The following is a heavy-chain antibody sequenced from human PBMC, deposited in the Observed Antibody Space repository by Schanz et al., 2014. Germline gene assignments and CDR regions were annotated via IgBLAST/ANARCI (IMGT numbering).Heavy chain of an antibody. CDR3: TRMSLRRGDYGGLDV. Sequence: QVQLQESGPGLVRPSETLSLTCTVSGVSISSFYWSWIRQSPGQGLEYFGYIYGGGSTRYNPSFKSRVPRTFDTSRNAFPLKPSSVTAADTAVYYCTRMSLRRGDYGGLDVWGQGTTVTVSS. D-gene: IGHD3-10*01. V-gene: IGHV4-59*08. J-gene: IGHJ6*02. CDR1: GVSISSFY. CDR2: IYGGGST.